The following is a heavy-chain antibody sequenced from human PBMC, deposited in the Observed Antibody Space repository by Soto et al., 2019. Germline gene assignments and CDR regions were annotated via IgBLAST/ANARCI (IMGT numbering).Heavy chain of an antibody. Sequence: GGSLRLSCGVSGFTFSSFEMNWVRQAPGKGLEWVSYISSSGTTKYYADSVKGRFTISRDNAKNSLYLQMNSLRAEDTAVYYCAKGYYSGYDLAYFDYWGQGTLVTVSS. CDR1: GFTFSSFE. D-gene: IGHD5-12*01. CDR3: AKGYYSGYDLAYFDY. CDR2: ISSSGTTK. J-gene: IGHJ4*02. V-gene: IGHV3-48*03.